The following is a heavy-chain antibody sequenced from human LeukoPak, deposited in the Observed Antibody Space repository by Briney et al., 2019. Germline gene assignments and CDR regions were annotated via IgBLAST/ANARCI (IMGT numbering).Heavy chain of an antibody. CDR1: GFTLTTFW. V-gene: IGHV3-7*01. D-gene: IGHD2-8*01. CDR3: ARDNGGRAFDL. CDR2: IKQDGSGK. Sequence: PGGSLRLSCAVSGFTLTTFWMSWVRQAPGKGLQWVANIKQDGSGKYYVDPVRGRFTISRDNAKNSIYLQINSLRAGDSAVYYCARDNGGRAFDLWGHGTMVTVSS. J-gene: IGHJ3*01.